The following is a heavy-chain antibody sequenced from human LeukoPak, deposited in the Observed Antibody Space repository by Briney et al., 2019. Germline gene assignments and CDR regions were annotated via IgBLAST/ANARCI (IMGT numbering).Heavy chain of an antibody. J-gene: IGHJ3*02. CDR2: IIPIFGTA. Sequence: ASVKVSCKASGGTFSSYAISWVRQAPGQGLEWMGGIIPIFGTANYAQKFQGRVTITADESTSTAYMELSSLRSEDTAVYYCARDAEYYYDSSGYPREAFDIWGQGTIVTVSS. V-gene: IGHV1-69*13. CDR1: GGTFSSYA. D-gene: IGHD3-22*01. CDR3: ARDAEYYYDSSGYPREAFDI.